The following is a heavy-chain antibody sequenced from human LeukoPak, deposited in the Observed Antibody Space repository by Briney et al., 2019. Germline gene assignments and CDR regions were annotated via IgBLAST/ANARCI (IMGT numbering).Heavy chain of an antibody. Sequence: PSQTLSLTCTVSGGSISSGGYYWSWIRQHPGKGLEWIGYIYYSGSTYYNPSLKSRVTISVDTSKNQFSLKLSSVTAADTAVYYCARVGGSGSNRWGHSRCYFDYWGQGTLVTVSS. J-gene: IGHJ4*02. CDR2: IYYSGST. D-gene: IGHD3-10*01. V-gene: IGHV4-31*03. CDR1: GGSISSGGYY. CDR3: ARVGGSGSNRWGHSRCYFDY.